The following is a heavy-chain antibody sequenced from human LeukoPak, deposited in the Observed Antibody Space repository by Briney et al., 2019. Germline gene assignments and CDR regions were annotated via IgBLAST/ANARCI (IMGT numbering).Heavy chain of an antibody. Sequence: GGSLRLSCAASGFTFSRNWMIWVRQAPGKRLEWVANINQDGSEKYYVDSVKGRFTISRDNAKNSLFLQMNSLRAEDTAVYYCARVGSGNFLGAFDIWGQGTMVTVSS. J-gene: IGHJ3*02. CDR2: INQDGSEK. CDR1: GFTFSRNW. CDR3: ARVGSGNFLGAFDI. V-gene: IGHV3-7*03. D-gene: IGHD1-26*01.